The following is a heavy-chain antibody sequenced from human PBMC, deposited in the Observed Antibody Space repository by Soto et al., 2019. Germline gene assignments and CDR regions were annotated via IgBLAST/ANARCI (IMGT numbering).Heavy chain of an antibody. V-gene: IGHV1-46*01. J-gene: IGHJ5*02. CDR3: ARSSGGVSGIIIEGTKWFAP. D-gene: IGHD3-16*01. CDR1: GDTFTSYY. Sequence: ASVKVSCKAPGDTFTSYYMHWVRQAPGHGLEWMGVINPNGGSTRFAQKFQGRVTMTSDTSTSTVFMELRGLTSEDTAAYYCARSSGGVSGIIIEGTKWFAPWGQGTLVTVHS. CDR2: INPNGGST.